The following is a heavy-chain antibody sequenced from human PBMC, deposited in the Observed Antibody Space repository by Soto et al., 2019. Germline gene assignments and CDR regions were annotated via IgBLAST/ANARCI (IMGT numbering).Heavy chain of an antibody. V-gene: IGHV3-23*01. CDR1: GFTFSSYA. Sequence: EVQLLESGGGLVQPGGSLRLSCAASGFTFSSYAMSWVRQAPGKGLEWVSAISGSGGSTYYADSVKGRFTISRDNSKNTLDLQMNSLRAEDTAVYYCAKVGWCGVDYYGMDVWGQGTTVTVSS. CDR3: AKVGWCGVDYYGMDV. J-gene: IGHJ6*02. D-gene: IGHD3-10*01. CDR2: ISGSGGST.